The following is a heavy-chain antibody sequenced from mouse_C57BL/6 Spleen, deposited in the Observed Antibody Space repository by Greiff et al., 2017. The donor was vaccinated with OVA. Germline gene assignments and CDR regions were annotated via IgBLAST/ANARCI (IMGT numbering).Heavy chain of an antibody. D-gene: IGHD1-1*01. Sequence: QVQLQQPGAELVKPGASVKMSCKASGYTFTSYWITWVKQRPGQGLEWIGDIYPGSGSTNYNEKFKSKATLTVDTSSSTAYMQLSSLTSEDSAVYYCARPFATVVEYYFDYWGQGTTRTVSS. J-gene: IGHJ2*01. V-gene: IGHV1-55*01. CDR2: IYPGSGST. CDR1: GYTFTSYW. CDR3: ARPFATVVEYYFDY.